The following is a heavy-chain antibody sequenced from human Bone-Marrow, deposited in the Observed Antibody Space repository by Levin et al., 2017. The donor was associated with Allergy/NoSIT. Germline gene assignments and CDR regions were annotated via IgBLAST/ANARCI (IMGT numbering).Heavy chain of an antibody. V-gene: IGHV3-64*01. CDR3: AATSRGYSSGLDF. CDR1: GFTFFNYA. D-gene: IGHD5-18*01. CDR2: INSHGDST. Sequence: GGSLRLSCAASGFTFFNYAFHWVRQAPGKRPEYIAGINSHGDSTDYANSVTGRFTISRDNSKNTVYLQMDNLRVEDMGVYYCAATSRGYSSGLDFWGQGTLVTVSS. J-gene: IGHJ4*02.